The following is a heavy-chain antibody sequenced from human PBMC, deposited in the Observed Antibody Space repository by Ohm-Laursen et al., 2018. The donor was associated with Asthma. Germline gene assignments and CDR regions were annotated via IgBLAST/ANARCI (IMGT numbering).Heavy chain of an antibody. CDR3: ARDSGWNALDH. CDR2: IKPDGTEN. V-gene: IGHV3-7*05. J-gene: IGHJ4*02. D-gene: IGHD1-1*01. Sequence: GSLRLSCAASGFPFNPSWMTSVRQAPGKGLEWVADIKPDGTENAYLDSVRGRFTISKDNAKNSLFLQMNSLSGEDTALYYCARDSGWNALDHWGQGTLVSVSS. CDR1: GFPFNPSW.